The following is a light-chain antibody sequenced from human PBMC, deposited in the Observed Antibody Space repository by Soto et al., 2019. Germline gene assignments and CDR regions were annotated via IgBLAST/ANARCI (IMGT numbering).Light chain of an antibody. Sequence: QSALTQSPSASETPGQRVTISCSGNASTIGRNYVYWYQQLPGTAPKLLIYRNSQRPSGVPDRFSGSKSGTSASLAVSGLQTEDEAEYYCSSYAGSNTLVFGTGTKVTVL. CDR1: ASTIGRNY. CDR2: RNS. V-gene: IGLV1-47*01. CDR3: SSYAGSNTLV. J-gene: IGLJ1*01.